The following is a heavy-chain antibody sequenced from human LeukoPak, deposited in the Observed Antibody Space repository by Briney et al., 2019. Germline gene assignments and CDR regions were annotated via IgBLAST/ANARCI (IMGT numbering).Heavy chain of an antibody. CDR2: ISYSGTT. CDR3: ARVGYDTYYWFMDV. Sequence: SSETQSLTCTVSGGSISSYYWSWIRQPPGKGLEWIGNISYSGTTNYNPPLKSRVTISIDKSKNHFFLKLTSVTPSDPAVYYCARVGYDTYYWFMDVWGKGTRVTVS. D-gene: IGHD5-12*01. J-gene: IGHJ6*03. V-gene: IGHV4-59*01. CDR1: GGSISSYY.